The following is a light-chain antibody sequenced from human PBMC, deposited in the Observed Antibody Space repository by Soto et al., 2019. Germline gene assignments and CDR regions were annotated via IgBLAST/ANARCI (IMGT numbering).Light chain of an antibody. CDR2: ETS. Sequence: DIQMTQSPSTLSASVGDRVTITCRASQSVSSRLAWYQQKPGKAPTLLIYETSRLRGGVPPRFSGSGSATEFTLTISSLQPDDFATYYCQQYERFSGFGQGTKLEIK. CDR3: QQYERFSG. J-gene: IGKJ2*03. V-gene: IGKV1-5*03. CDR1: QSVSSR.